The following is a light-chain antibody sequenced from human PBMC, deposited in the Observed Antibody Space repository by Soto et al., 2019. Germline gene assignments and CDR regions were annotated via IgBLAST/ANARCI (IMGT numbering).Light chain of an antibody. Sequence: QLVLTQSRSASASLGASVKLTCTLSSGHSSYAIAWHQQQPEKGPRYLMKLNNDGSHSKGDGIPDRFSGSSSGAERYLTISSLQSEDEADYYCQTWHTGIRVFGGGTKLTVL. CDR1: SGHSSYA. J-gene: IGLJ3*02. CDR2: LNNDGSH. CDR3: QTWHTGIRV. V-gene: IGLV4-69*01.